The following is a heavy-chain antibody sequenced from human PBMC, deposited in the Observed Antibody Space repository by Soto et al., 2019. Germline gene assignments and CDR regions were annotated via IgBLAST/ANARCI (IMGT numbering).Heavy chain of an antibody. D-gene: IGHD2-15*01. CDR2: ISGSGGST. Sequence: PGGSLRLSCAASGFTFSSYAMSWVRQAPGKGLEWVSAISGSGGSTYYADSVKGRFTISRDNSKNTLYLQMNSLRAEDTAVYYCAKEQDIVVVVAATSAFDYWGQGTLVTVSS. V-gene: IGHV3-23*01. CDR3: AKEQDIVVVVAATSAFDY. CDR1: GFTFSSYA. J-gene: IGHJ4*02.